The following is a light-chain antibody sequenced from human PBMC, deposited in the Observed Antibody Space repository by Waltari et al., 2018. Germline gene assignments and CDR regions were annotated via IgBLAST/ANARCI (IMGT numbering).Light chain of an antibody. CDR1: SRDVGGYNY. CDR2: RVS. J-gene: IGLJ1*01. Sequence: QSALTQPASVSGSPGQSITISCTGTSRDVGGYNYASWYQQHPGKAPKLMIYRVSNRPSGVSNRFSGSKSGNTASLTISGLQAEDEADYYCSSYTSSSGYVFGTGTKVTVL. V-gene: IGLV2-14*01. CDR3: SSYTSSSGYV.